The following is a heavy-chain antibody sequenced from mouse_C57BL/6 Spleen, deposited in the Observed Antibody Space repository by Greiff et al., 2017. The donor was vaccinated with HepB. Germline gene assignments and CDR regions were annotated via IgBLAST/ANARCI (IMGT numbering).Heavy chain of an antibody. V-gene: IGHV1-64*01. D-gene: IGHD2-4*01. CDR2: IHPNSGST. CDR3: ARSSYDYDGTWFAY. CDR1: GYTFTSYW. Sequence: VQLQQSGAELVKPGASVKLSCKASGYTFTSYWMHWVKQRPGQGLEWIGMIHPNSGSTNYNEKFKSKATLTVDKSSSTAYMQLSSLTSEDSAVYYCARSSYDYDGTWFAYWGQRTLVTVSA. J-gene: IGHJ3*01.